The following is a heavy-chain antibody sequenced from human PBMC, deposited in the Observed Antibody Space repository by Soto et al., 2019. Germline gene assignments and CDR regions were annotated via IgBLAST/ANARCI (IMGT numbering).Heavy chain of an antibody. V-gene: IGHV3-23*01. J-gene: IGHJ4*02. CDR3: AKVSSAWYAGFFDL. CDR1: GFTFNRHA. Sequence: GGSLRLSCSASGFTFNRHAMTWVRQAPGKGLEWVSGLSDSGGSIYYADSVKGRFTISRDNSMNTLYLQMNTLRAEDTAVYYCAKVSSAWYAGFFDLWGQGTLVTVSS. CDR2: LSDSGGSI. D-gene: IGHD2-8*01.